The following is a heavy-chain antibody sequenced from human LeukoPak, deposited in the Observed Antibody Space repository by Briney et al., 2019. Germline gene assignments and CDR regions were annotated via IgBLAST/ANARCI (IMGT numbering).Heavy chain of an antibody. CDR2: VFYSGRT. D-gene: IGHD3-22*01. CDR1: GGSITSYY. CDR3: ATGVDYYDSSGYYPSDAAEYFQH. J-gene: IGHJ1*01. Sequence: PSETLSLTCTVSGGSITSYYWSWIRQPPGKGLEWIGYVFYSGRTNYNPSLKSRVTISLDTSKNQFSLKLSSVTAADTAVYYCATGVDYYDSSGYYPSDAAEYFQHWGQGTLVTVSS. V-gene: IGHV4-59*01.